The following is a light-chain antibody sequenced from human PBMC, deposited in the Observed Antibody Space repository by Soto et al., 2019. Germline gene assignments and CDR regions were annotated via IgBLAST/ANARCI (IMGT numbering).Light chain of an antibody. V-gene: IGKV3-20*01. CDR2: ASS. J-gene: IGKJ1*01. CDR3: QQYGSSPRT. CDR1: QSVSSSY. Sequence: EIVLTQSPGTLSLSPGARATLSCRASQSVSSSYLAWYQQRTGQAPRLLIYASSSRATGIPDRFSGSGSGTDFTLTIRRLETEDFAVYYCQQYGSSPRTFGQGTKVEIK.